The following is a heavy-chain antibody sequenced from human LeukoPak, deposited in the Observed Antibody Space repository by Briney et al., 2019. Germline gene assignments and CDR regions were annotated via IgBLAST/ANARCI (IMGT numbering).Heavy chain of an antibody. D-gene: IGHD3-10*01. Sequence: ASVKVSCKASGYTFTSYGISWVRQAPGQGLEWMGWISAYNGNTNYAQKLQGRVTMTRNTSISTACMELSSLRSEDTAVYYCARGLFNLMYYYGSGRGALDPWGQGTLVTVSS. CDR1: GYTFTSYG. V-gene: IGHV1-18*01. CDR2: ISAYNGNT. CDR3: ARGLFNLMYYYGSGRGALDP. J-gene: IGHJ5*02.